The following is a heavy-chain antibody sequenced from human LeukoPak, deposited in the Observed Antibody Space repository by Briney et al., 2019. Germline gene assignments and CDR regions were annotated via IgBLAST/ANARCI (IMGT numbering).Heavy chain of an antibody. V-gene: IGHV4-4*07. Sequence: PSETLSLTCTVSGDAVYYWNWIRQPAGKGLEWIGRIYNNESTWSNPSLKSRVSMSIDTSKNQFSLKLSSVNAADAAVYYCARDIGNHFGGLDHYYYDYWGPGTLVTVSS. D-gene: IGHD2-15*01. J-gene: IGHJ4*02. CDR2: IYNNEST. CDR1: GDAVYY. CDR3: ARDIGNHFGGLDHYYYDY.